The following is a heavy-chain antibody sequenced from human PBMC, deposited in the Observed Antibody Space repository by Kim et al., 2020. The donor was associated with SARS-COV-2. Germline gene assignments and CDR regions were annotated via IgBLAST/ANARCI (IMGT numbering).Heavy chain of an antibody. CDR2: IYTSGST. V-gene: IGHV4-4*07. D-gene: IGHD3-10*01. CDR1: GGSISSYY. CDR3: ARSLYYYGSGSYYPFDY. Sequence: SETLSLTCTVSGGSISSYYWSWIRQPAGKGLEWIGRIYTSGSTNYNPSLKSRVTMSVDTSKNQFSLKLSSVTAADTAVYYCARSLYYYGSGSYYPFDYWGQGTRVTVSS. J-gene: IGHJ4*02.